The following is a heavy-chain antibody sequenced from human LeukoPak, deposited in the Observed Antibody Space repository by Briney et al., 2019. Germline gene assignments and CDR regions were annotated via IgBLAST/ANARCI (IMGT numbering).Heavy chain of an antibody. V-gene: IGHV1-18*01. J-gene: IGHJ4*02. CDR3: ARDGALVVTDLSFDY. CDR2: ISAYNGNT. Sequence: GASVKVSCKASGYTFTSYGISWVRQAPGQGLEWMGWISAYNGNTNYAQKLQGRATMTTDTSTSTAYMELRSLRSDDTAVYYCARDGALVVTDLSFDYWGQGTLVTVSS. CDR1: GYTFTSYG. D-gene: IGHD3-22*01.